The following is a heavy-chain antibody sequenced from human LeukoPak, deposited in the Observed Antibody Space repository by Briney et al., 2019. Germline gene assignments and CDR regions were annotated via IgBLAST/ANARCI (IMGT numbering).Heavy chain of an antibody. Sequence: ASVKVSCKASGYTFTSYGISWVRQAPGQGLEWMGRINPNSGGTNYAQKFQGRVTMTRDTSISTAYMELSRLRSDDTAVYYCARESPWIQLWLYDYWGQGTLVTVSS. V-gene: IGHV1-2*06. J-gene: IGHJ4*02. CDR3: ARESPWIQLWLYDY. D-gene: IGHD5-18*01. CDR1: GYTFTSYG. CDR2: INPNSGGT.